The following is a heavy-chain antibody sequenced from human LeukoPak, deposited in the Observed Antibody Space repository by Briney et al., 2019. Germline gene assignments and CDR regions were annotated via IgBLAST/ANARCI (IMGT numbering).Heavy chain of an antibody. CDR1: GFTFSSYS. CDR2: ISSSSSYI. Sequence: GGPLRLSCAASGFTFSSYSMNWVRQAPGKGGEWVSSISSSSSYIYYAEAVKGRFTISRDNAKNSLYLQMNSLRAEDTAVYYCARDHDRYDSSGYPYWGQGTLVTVSS. CDR3: ARDHDRYDSSGYPY. D-gene: IGHD3-22*01. J-gene: IGHJ4*02. V-gene: IGHV3-21*01.